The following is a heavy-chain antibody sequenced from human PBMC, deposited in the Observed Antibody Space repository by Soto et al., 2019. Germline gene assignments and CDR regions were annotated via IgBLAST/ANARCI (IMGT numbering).Heavy chain of an antibody. D-gene: IGHD3-22*01. CDR3: AKYQPMTQPRPYFDY. CDR2: ISSSGVST. V-gene: IGHV3-23*01. J-gene: IGHJ4*02. Sequence: EVQLLESGGDLIQPGGSLRLSCAAPGFTFSSYAMSWVRQAPGKGLGWVSAISSSGVSTFYADSVKGRFTISRDNSGNTLYLQMNSLRAEDTAVYYCAKYQPMTQPRPYFDYWGQGTLVTVSS. CDR1: GFTFSSYA.